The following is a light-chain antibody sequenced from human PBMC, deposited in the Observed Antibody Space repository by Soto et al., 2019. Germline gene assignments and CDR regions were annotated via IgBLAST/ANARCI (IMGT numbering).Light chain of an antibody. CDR1: QSLVSSDGNTY. CDR2: KVS. J-gene: IGKJ1*01. V-gene: IGKV2-30*01. Sequence: DVVMTQSPLSLPVTLGQPASISCRSSQSLVSSDGNTYLNWFQQRPGQSPRRLIYKVSNRDSGVPDRFSGSGSGTDFTLKVSRVEAEDVGDYYCMQGTHWAPAFGQGTKVDIK. CDR3: MQGTHWAPA.